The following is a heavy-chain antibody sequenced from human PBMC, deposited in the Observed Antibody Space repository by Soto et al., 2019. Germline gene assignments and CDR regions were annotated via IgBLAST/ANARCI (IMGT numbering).Heavy chain of an antibody. CDR1: GGSISSSNW. D-gene: IGHD7-27*01. J-gene: IGHJ6*02. CDR3: ARDSKVELGPDGMDV. V-gene: IGHV4-4*02. Sequence: KQSQTLSLTCAVSGGSISSSNWWSWVRQPPGKGLEWIGEIYHSGSTNYNPSLKSRVTISVDKSKNQFSLKLSSVTAADTAVYYCARDSKVELGPDGMDVWGQGTTVTVSS. CDR2: IYHSGST.